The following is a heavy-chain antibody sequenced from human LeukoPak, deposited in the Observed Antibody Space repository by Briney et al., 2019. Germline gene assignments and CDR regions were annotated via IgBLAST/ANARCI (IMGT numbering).Heavy chain of an antibody. V-gene: IGHV3-21*01. Sequence: GGSLRLSCAASGFTFSSYSMNWVRQAPGKGLEWVSSISSSSSYIYYADSVKGRFTLSRDNAKNSLYLQMNSLRAEDTAVYYCARPAIAVAAFDYWGQGTLVTVSS. CDR2: ISSSSSYI. D-gene: IGHD6-19*01. CDR1: GFTFSSYS. CDR3: ARPAIAVAAFDY. J-gene: IGHJ4*02.